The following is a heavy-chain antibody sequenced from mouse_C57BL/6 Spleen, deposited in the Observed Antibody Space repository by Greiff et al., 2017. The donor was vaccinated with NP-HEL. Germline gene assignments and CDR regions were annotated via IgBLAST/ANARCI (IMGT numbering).Heavy chain of an antibody. CDR1: GYTFTDYE. CDR2: IDPDTGGT. J-gene: IGHJ4*01. Sequence: QVQLQQSGAELVRPGASVTLSCKASGYTFTDYEMHWVKQTPVHGLEWIGAIDPDTGGTAYNQKFKGKAILTADKSSSTAYMELRSLTSEDSAVYYCTRGGWLMDYWGQGTSVTVSS. V-gene: IGHV1-15*01. CDR3: TRGGWLMDY. D-gene: IGHD2-3*01.